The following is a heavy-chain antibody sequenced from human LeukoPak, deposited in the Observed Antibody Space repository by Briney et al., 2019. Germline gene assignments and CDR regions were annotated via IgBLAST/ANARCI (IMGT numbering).Heavy chain of an antibody. CDR2: ISASGGSP. CDR1: GFTFSSYA. D-gene: IGHD3-22*01. Sequence: GGSLRLSCAASGFTFSSYAMTWVRQAPGKGLDWVSGISASGGSPYYADSVKGQFTISRDNSKNTLYLQMNGLRAEDTAVYYCAKRNYDSSGYYPHYFDYWGQGTLVTVSS. J-gene: IGHJ4*02. V-gene: IGHV3-23*01. CDR3: AKRNYDSSGYYPHYFDY.